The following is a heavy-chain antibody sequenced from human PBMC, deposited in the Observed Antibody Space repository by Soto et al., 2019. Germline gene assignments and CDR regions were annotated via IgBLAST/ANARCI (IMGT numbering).Heavy chain of an antibody. CDR1: GYTFTSSG. CDR2: ISAYNGNT. V-gene: IGHV1-18*01. CDR3: ARDESDILTGYFDY. D-gene: IGHD3-9*01. Sequence: ASVKVSCKASGYTFTSSGISGVRQAPGQGLEWMGWISAYNGNTNYAQKLQGRVTMTTDTSTSTAYMELRSLRSDDTAVYYCARDESDILTGYFDYWGQGTLVTVSS. J-gene: IGHJ4*02.